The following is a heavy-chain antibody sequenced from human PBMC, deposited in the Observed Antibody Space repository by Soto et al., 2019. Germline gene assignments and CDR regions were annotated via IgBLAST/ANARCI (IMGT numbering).Heavy chain of an antibody. CDR3: ARIYSAYEVDY. J-gene: IGHJ4*02. D-gene: IGHD5-12*01. CDR1: GAFVRSYY. Sequence: QVQLQESGPGLVKPSETLSLTCTVSGAFVRSYYWSWIRQAPGKGLEWIGYIYYGDNTNYNDSLKSRVTISLATSKNQFSLRLTSVSAADTAVYYCARIYSAYEVDYWGQGTLVTVSS. CDR2: IYYGDNT. V-gene: IGHV4-59*02.